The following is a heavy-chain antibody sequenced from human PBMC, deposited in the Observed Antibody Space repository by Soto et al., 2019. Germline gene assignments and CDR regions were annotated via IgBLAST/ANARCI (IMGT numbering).Heavy chain of an antibody. CDR3: ARAPPTEWELLPGAFDV. CDR1: GCTISNNY. V-gene: IGHV3-53*01. J-gene: IGHJ3*01. Sequence: GALRGTCAASGCTISNNYMNWVRQAPGKGLEWVSVIYSIGPKYYADSVKGRFTISRDNSKNTLYLQMKSLRVDDTAVYYCARAPPTEWELLPGAFDVWGLGTMVTV. CDR2: IYSIGPK. D-gene: IGHD1-26*01.